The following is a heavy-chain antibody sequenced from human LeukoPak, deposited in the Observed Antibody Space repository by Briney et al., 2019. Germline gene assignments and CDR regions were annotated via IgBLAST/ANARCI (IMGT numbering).Heavy chain of an antibody. V-gene: IGHV4-59*08. Sequence: SETLSLTCTVSGGSISSYYWSWIRQPPGKGLEWIGYIYYSGSTYYNPSLKSRVTISVDTSKNQFSLKLSSVTAADTAVYYCATRVAYCGGDCFWGFDYWGQGTLVTVSS. D-gene: IGHD2-21*02. CDR1: GGSISSYY. CDR3: ATRVAYCGGDCFWGFDY. J-gene: IGHJ4*02. CDR2: IYYSGST.